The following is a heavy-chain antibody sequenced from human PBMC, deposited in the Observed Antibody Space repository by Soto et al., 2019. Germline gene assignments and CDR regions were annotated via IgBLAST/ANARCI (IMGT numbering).Heavy chain of an antibody. D-gene: IGHD6-19*01. Sequence: PVGSLRLSCAASGFMFSAYAMLWVRQAPGKGLEWVAAISYDGTNKYYADSVKGRFTISRDNSKNTLFLQMNSLRAEDMAVYYCARDPSPYTSGWYGVDFWGHGTLVTVSS. CDR1: GFMFSAYA. J-gene: IGHJ4*01. CDR3: ARDPSPYTSGWYGVDF. CDR2: ISYDGTNK. V-gene: IGHV3-30*04.